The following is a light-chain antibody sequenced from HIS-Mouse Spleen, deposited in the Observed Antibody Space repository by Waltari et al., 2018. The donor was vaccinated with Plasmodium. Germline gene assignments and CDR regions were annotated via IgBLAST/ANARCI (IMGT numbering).Light chain of an antibody. J-gene: IGLJ1*01. CDR2: DVS. CDR1: SSDVGGYNY. Sequence: QSALTQPRSVSGSHGQSVTISCTGTSSDVGGYNYFPWYQQHPGNAPKLMIYDVSKRPSGVPDRFSGSKSGNTASLTISGLQAEDEADYYCCSYAGSYTYVFGTGTKVTVL. CDR3: CSYAGSYTYV. V-gene: IGLV2-11*01.